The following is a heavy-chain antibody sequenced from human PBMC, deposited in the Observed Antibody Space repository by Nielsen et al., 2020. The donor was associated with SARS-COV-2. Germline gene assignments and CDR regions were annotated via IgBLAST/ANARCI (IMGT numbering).Heavy chain of an antibody. CDR2: ISGSGSYT. CDR1: GFTFSDSF. J-gene: IGHJ1*01. Sequence: SLKISCTASGFTFSDSFMSWIRQAPGKGLEWVSYISGSGSYTNYADSLKGLFTISRDNAKNSLYLQMDSLRAEDTAFYYCARSGHCNGGICYFTEYFQDWGQGTLVTVSS. D-gene: IGHD2-8*02. CDR3: ARSGHCNGGICYFTEYFQD. V-gene: IGHV3-11*03.